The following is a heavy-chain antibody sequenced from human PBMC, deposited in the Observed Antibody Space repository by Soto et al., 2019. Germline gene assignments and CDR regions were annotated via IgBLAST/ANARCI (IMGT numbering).Heavy chain of an antibody. D-gene: IGHD6-13*01. J-gene: IGHJ4*02. V-gene: IGHV3-9*01. CDR2: ISWNSGSI. CDR3: AKARSTQAYSSSNYYFDY. Sequence: EVQLVESGGGLVQPGRSLRLSCAASGFTFDDYAMHWVRQAPGKGLEWVSGISWNSGSIGYADSVKGRFTISRDNAKNSLYLQMNSLRAEDTALYYCAKARSTQAYSSSNYYFDYWGQGTLVTVSS. CDR1: GFTFDDYA.